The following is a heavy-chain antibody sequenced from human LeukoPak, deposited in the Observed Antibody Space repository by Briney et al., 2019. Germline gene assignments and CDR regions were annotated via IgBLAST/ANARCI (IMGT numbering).Heavy chain of an antibody. CDR2: IYYSGST. D-gene: IGHD3-22*01. Sequence: SETLFLTCTVSGGSISSYYWSWIRQPPGKGLEWIGYIYYSGSTNYNPSLKSRVTISVDRSKNQFSLKLSSVTAADTAVYYCARLVQATYYYDSSGYYTYNWFDPWGQGTLVTVSS. CDR3: ARLVQATYYYDSSGYYTYNWFDP. J-gene: IGHJ5*02. CDR1: GGSISSYY. V-gene: IGHV4-59*12.